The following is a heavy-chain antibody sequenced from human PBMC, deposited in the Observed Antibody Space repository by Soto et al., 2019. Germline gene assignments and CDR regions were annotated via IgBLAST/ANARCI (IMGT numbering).Heavy chain of an antibody. Sequence: QVQLVQSGAEVKEPGASVKVSCKASGYIFTHYGISWVRQAPGQGLEWMAWTSANNDDTNYAQKLQGRVTLTTDTSTGTAYMELRSLRSDDTAVYYCARAERGTCTGTSCYYFDYLGQGTLVTVSS. CDR1: GYIFTHYG. V-gene: IGHV1-18*04. J-gene: IGHJ4*02. D-gene: IGHD2-2*01. CDR3: ARAERGTCTGTSCYYFDY. CDR2: TSANNDDT.